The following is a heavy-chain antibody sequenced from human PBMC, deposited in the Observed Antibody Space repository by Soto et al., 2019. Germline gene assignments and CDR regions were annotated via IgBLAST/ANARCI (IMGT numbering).Heavy chain of an antibody. CDR1: GYTFSTHG. D-gene: IGHD5-18*01. V-gene: IGHV1-18*01. J-gene: IGHJ4*02. Sequence: ASVKVSCKASGYTFSTHGITWVRQAPGQGLEWMGWITAYNGNTNYAQKLQGRVTMTTDTSTSTAYMELRSLRSDDTAVYYCARESDTAVPNLYYFDSWGQGTLVTVS. CDR2: ITAYNGNT. CDR3: ARESDTAVPNLYYFDS.